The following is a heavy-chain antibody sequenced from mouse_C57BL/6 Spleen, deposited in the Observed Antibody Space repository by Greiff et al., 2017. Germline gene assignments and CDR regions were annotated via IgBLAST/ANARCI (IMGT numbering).Heavy chain of an antibody. V-gene: IGHV1-22*01. J-gene: IGHJ3*01. CDR3: ARGDYYDWFAY. D-gene: IGHD1-1*01. Sequence: EVKLVESGPELVKPGASVKMSCKASGYTFTDYNMHWVKQSHGKSLEWIGYINPNNGGTSYNQKFKGKATLTVNKSSSTAYMELRSLTSEDSAVYYCARGDYYDWFAYWGQGTLVTVSA. CDR1: GYTFTDYN. CDR2: INPNNGGT.